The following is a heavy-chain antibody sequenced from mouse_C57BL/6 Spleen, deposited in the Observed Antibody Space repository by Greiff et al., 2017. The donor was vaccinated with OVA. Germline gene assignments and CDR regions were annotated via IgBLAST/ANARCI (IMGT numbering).Heavy chain of an antibody. CDR2: IWSGGST. J-gene: IGHJ4*01. Sequence: QVQLKESGPGLVQPSQSLSITCTVSGFSLTSYGVHWVRQSPGKGLEWLGVIWSGGSTDYNAAFISRLSISKDNSKSHVFFKMISLQTDDTAIYYCDRKRGDGYLYAMDYWGQGTSVTVSS. CDR3: DRKRGDGYLYAMDY. CDR1: GFSLTSYG. D-gene: IGHD2-3*01. V-gene: IGHV2-2*01.